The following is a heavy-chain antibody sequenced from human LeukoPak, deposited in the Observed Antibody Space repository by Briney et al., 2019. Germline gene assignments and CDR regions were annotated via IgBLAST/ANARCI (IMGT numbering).Heavy chain of an antibody. Sequence: PSETLSLTCTVSGGSISAYYWSWIRQPPGKGLEWIGEINHSGSTNYNPSLKSRVTISVDTSKNQFSLKLSSVTAADTAVYYCARRENRYDSSGYYRLKGMDYWGQGTLVTVSS. CDR1: GGSISAYY. J-gene: IGHJ4*02. CDR2: INHSGST. CDR3: ARRENRYDSSGYYRLKGMDY. D-gene: IGHD3-22*01. V-gene: IGHV4-34*01.